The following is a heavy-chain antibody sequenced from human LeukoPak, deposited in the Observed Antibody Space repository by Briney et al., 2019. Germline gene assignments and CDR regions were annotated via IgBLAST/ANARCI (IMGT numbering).Heavy chain of an antibody. CDR2: IYSGGVT. D-gene: IGHD6-19*01. J-gene: IGHJ2*01. Sequence: SGGSLRLSCAASGFTVSSNYMSWVRQAPGKGLEWVPLIYSGGVTYYADSVKGRFIISRDNSKNTLFLQMNSLRAEDTAVYYCARAPSGWSDYWYFDLWGRGTLVTVSS. V-gene: IGHV3-53*01. CDR1: GFTVSSNY. CDR3: ARAPSGWSDYWYFDL.